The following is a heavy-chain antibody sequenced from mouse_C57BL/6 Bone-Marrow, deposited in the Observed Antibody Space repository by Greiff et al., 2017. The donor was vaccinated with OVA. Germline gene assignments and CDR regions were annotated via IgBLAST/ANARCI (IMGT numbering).Heavy chain of an antibody. J-gene: IGHJ2*01. CDR2: IYPRSGNT. CDR3: ARETDYGSSFHFDD. D-gene: IGHD1-1*01. Sequence: QVQLQQSGAELARPGASVKLSCKASGYTFTSYGISWVKQRTGQGLEWIGEIYPRSGNTYYNEKFKGKATLTADKSSSTAYMELRSLTSEDSAVYFCARETDYGSSFHFDDWGQGTTLTVSS. CDR1: GYTFTSYG. V-gene: IGHV1-81*01.